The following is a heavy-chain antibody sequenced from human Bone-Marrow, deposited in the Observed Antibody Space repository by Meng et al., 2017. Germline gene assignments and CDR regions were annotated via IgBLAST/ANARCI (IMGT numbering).Heavy chain of an antibody. CDR1: GFTFSSYG. V-gene: IGHV3-33*01. D-gene: IGHD6-13*01. CDR2: IWYDGSNK. Sequence: GESLKISCAASGFTFSSYGMHWVRQAPGKGLEWVAVIWYDGSNKYYADSVKGRFTISRDNSKNTLYLQMNSLRAEDTAVYYCASGQQLVDFDYWGQGTLVTVSS. CDR3: ASGQQLVDFDY. J-gene: IGHJ4*02.